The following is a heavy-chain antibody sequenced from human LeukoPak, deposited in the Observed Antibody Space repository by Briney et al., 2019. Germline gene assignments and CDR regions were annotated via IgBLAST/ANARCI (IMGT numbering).Heavy chain of an antibody. Sequence: ASVKVSCKASGDTFSNHPINWVRQATGQGLEWMGWMNPNSGNTGYAQKFQGRVTMTRNTSISTAYMELSRLRSDDTAVYYCARAYYYGSWSFPFFDYWGQGTLVTVSS. V-gene: IGHV1-8*02. CDR3: ARAYYYGSWSFPFFDY. CDR1: GDTFSNHP. D-gene: IGHD3-10*01. CDR2: MNPNSGNT. J-gene: IGHJ4*02.